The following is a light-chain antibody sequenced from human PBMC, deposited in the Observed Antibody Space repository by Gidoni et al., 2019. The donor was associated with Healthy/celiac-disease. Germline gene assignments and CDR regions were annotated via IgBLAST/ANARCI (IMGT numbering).Light chain of an antibody. J-gene: IGKJ1*01. V-gene: IGKV3-20*01. CDR1: QSVSSSY. CDR3: EQYGSSPLT. CDR2: GAS. Sequence: EIVLTQSPGTLSLSPGERATLSCRASQSVSSSYLAWYQQKPGQAPRLRIYGASSRATGIPDRFSGSGSGTDFTLTISRLEPEDFAVDYCEQYGSSPLTFXXXTKVEIK.